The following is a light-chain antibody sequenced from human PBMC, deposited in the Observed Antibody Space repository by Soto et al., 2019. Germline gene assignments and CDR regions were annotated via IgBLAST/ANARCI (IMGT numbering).Light chain of an antibody. CDR3: QQTYSAPPL. Sequence: DIQMTQSPSSLSASIGDRVTLTCRASQRIGTNLNWYQQRPGKAPKLLIYAVSSLQSGVSSRFSGSGCGTDFTLSINGLQREDFATYYCQQTYSAPPLFGQGTKVEIK. V-gene: IGKV1-39*01. CDR2: AVS. CDR1: QRIGTN. J-gene: IGKJ1*01.